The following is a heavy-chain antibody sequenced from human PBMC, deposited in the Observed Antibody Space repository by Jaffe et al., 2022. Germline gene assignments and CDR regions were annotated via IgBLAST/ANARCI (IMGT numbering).Heavy chain of an antibody. J-gene: IGHJ3*02. V-gene: IGHV3-74*01. CDR3: VREGHAFDM. CDR2: IKTDGSVT. Sequence: ELHLVESGGGLVQPGGSLRLSCEASGFTFSYYWMHWVRQAPGKGLVWVSRIKTDGSVTIYADSVKGRFTVSRDNARNTLYLQMNTLGAEDTAVYYCVREGHAFDMWGQGTMVTVSS. CDR1: GFTFSYYW.